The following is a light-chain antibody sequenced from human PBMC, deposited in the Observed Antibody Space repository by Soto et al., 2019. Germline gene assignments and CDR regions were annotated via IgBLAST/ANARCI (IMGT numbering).Light chain of an antibody. J-gene: IGKJ1*01. CDR3: QQYGSSRWT. CDR1: QSVSSTY. CDR2: AAS. Sequence: EIVLTQSPDTLSLFPGERATLSCRASQSVSSTYLAWYQQKPGQAPRPLISAASSRATGTPDRFSGSGSGTDFTLTIGGLEPEDFAVYYCQQYGSSRWTFGQGTKVEIK. V-gene: IGKV3-20*01.